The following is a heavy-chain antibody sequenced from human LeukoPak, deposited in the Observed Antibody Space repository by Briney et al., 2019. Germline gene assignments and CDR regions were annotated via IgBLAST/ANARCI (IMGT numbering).Heavy chain of an antibody. CDR3: ARDTLTYYYDSSGYYS. CDR2: IKQDGSEK. Sequence: GGSLRLSCAASGFTFSSYWMSWVRQAAGKGLEWVANIKQDGSEKYYVDSVKGGITISRDNAKNSLYLQMNSLRAEDTAVYYCARDTLTYYYDSSGYYSWGQGTLVTVSS. V-gene: IGHV3-7*01. CDR1: GFTFSSYW. J-gene: IGHJ4*02. D-gene: IGHD3-22*01.